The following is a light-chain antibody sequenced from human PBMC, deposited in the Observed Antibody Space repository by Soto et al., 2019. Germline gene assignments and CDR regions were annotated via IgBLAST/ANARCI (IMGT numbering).Light chain of an antibody. CDR2: GAS. V-gene: IGKV3-20*01. CDR3: QHYNNWPPWT. J-gene: IGKJ1*01. CDR1: QSVSSSY. Sequence: IVLTQSPGTLSLSPGERATLSCRVSQSVSSSYLAWYQQKPGQAPRLLMYGASSRATGIPDRFSGSGSGTEFTLTISTLQSADFAIYYCQHYNNWPPWTFGQGTKVDIK.